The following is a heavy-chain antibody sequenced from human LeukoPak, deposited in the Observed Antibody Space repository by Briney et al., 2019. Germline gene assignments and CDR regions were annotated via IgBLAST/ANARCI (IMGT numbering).Heavy chain of an antibody. D-gene: IGHD3/OR15-3a*01. V-gene: IGHV3-23*01. CDR2: ISGSGGST. CDR1: GFTYSSYV. J-gene: IGHJ4*02. CDR3: AKHPRWTSGIDY. Sequence: GGSLRLSCAATGFTYSSYVLSWVRQAPGQGLEWVSAISGSGGSTYYADSVKGRSTISRDNHNNTLYLQMNSLRAEDTAVYYCAKHPRWTSGIDYWGQVTLVTV.